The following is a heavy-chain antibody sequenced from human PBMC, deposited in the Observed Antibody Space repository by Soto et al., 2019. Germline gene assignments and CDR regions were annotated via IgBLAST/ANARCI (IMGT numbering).Heavy chain of an antibody. CDR3: ANGRATYGLLTHDY. CDR2: FTGSSSNT. V-gene: IGHV3-23*01. J-gene: IGHJ4*02. Sequence: SGGSLRLSCAASGFSFRNYAMSWVRQAPGKGLEWISTFTGSSSNTYYADSVKGRFAISRDNSRNTLYLQMHSLTAEDTAVYYCANGRATYGLLTHDYWGQGTLVTVSS. CDR1: GFSFRNYA. D-gene: IGHD3-9*01.